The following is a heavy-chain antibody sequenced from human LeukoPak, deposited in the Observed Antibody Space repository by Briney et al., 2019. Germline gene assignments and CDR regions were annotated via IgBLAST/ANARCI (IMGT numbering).Heavy chain of an antibody. Sequence: GSLRLSCAASGFTFKTYAMHWVRQAPGQGLEWVALIWHDGSHKFYSNSVRGQFTISRDNSKNTVSLQMNNLRPEDTAVYYCAREIFGSGSYPGFWGQGTLVTVSS. CDR1: GFTFKTYA. D-gene: IGHD3-10*01. CDR3: AREIFGSGSYPGF. V-gene: IGHV3-33*01. CDR2: IWHDGSHK. J-gene: IGHJ4*02.